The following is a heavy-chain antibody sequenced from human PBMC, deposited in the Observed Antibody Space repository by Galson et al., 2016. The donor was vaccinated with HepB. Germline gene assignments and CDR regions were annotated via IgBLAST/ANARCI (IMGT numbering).Heavy chain of an antibody. D-gene: IGHD3-3*01. V-gene: IGHV1-18*01. CDR2: ISTYNGDT. CDR3: ARGSAIGPLAKFDY. CDR1: GYTFNSYG. Sequence: SVKVSCQASGYTFNSYGFSWVRQAPGQGLEWMGWISTYNGDTNYAQRFQGRVTMTTDTSTSTAHMELRSLRYDDTAVYYCARGSAIGPLAKFDYWGQGTLVTVSS. J-gene: IGHJ4*02.